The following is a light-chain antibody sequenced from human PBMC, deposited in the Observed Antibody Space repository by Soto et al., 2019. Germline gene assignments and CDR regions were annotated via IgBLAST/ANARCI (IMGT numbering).Light chain of an antibody. V-gene: IGKV3-11*01. CDR2: DAS. CDR1: QSIGSY. J-gene: IGKJ3*01. CDR3: QQRSTWPPFS. Sequence: ETVLTQSPATLSLSLGERATLSCRASQSIGSYLAWYQHKLGQPPRLLIYDASNRATGIPVRFSGSGSGTDFTLTISSLEPEDFAVYYCQQRSTWPPFSFGPGTKVDN.